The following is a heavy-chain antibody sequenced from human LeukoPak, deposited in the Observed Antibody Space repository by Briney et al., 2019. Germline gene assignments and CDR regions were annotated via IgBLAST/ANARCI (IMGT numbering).Heavy chain of an antibody. J-gene: IGHJ5*02. CDR2: INPNTGHT. D-gene: IGHD2-15*01. Sequence: ASVKVSCKASGYTFTDYYMHWVRQAPGQGLEWMGWINPNTGHTNYPQKFQGRVTMTRDTSITTAYMELSRLSSDDTALYYRARAGYCSGGSCHNWIDPWSQGTLVTVSS. CDR3: ARAGYCSGGSCHNWIDP. V-gene: IGHV1-2*02. CDR1: GYTFTDYY.